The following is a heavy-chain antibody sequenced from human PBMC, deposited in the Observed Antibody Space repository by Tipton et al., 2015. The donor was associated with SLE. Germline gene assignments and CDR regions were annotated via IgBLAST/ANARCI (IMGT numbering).Heavy chain of an antibody. CDR1: GGTFSSYA. D-gene: IGHD6-19*01. V-gene: IGHV1-69*05. J-gene: IGHJ3*02. CDR3: ARGIAVRRAFDI. CDR2: IIPIFGTA. Sequence: QSGPEVKKPGSSVKVSCKASGGTFSSYAISWVRQAPGQGLEWMGGIIPIFGTANYAQRFQGRVTITTDESTSTAYMELSSLRSEDTAVYYCARGIAVRRAFDIWGQGTMVTVSS.